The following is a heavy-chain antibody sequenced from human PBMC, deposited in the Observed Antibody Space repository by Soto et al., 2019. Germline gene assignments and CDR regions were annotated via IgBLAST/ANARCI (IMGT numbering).Heavy chain of an antibody. CDR2: IHHSGST. Sequence: QEQLQESGPGLVRPSGTVSLTCAVSGLSISSDNWWSWVRQPPGKGLEWIGEIHHSGSTNYNPSLKRRVTMSVVSSKDLFSLTLNSVTAADTAFYYCARDQGSHPGDWGQGTLVSVSS. CDR1: GLSISSDNW. J-gene: IGHJ4*02. D-gene: IGHD6-13*01. V-gene: IGHV4-4*02. CDR3: ARDQGSHPGD.